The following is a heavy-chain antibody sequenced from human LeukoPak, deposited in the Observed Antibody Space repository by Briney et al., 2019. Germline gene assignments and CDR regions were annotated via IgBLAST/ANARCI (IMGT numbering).Heavy chain of an antibody. CDR3: VKDLLDN. CDR2: ISADGAKT. J-gene: IGHJ4*02. Sequence: GGSLRLSCAASGFICNICAMIWVRQAPGKGLEWVSGISADGAKTYNGDNVKGRVIISRDNFKNTVYLHMNGLRAEDTAIYYCVKDLLDNWGQGTLVTVSS. V-gene: IGHV3-23*01. CDR1: GFICNICA.